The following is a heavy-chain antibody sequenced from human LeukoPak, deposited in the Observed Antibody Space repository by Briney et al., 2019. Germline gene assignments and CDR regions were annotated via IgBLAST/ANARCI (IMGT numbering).Heavy chain of an antibody. CDR1: GGSISSGSYY. J-gene: IGHJ4*02. CDR2: IYTSGTT. D-gene: IGHD3-10*01. V-gene: IGHV4-61*02. Sequence: SQTLSLTCTVSGGSISSGSYYWSWIRQPAGKGLEWIGRIYTSGTTYYNPSLKSRVTISVDTSKNQFSLKLSSVTAADTALYYCAKHYMGSSYNHGLDCWGQGTLVTVSS. CDR3: AKHYMGSSYNHGLDC.